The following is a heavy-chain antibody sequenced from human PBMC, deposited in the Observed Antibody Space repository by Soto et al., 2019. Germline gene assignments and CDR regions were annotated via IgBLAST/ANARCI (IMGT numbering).Heavy chain of an antibody. Sequence: ASVKVSCKASGYTFTGYYMHWVRQAPGQGLEWMGWINPNSGGTNYAQKFQGRVTMTRDTSISTAYMELSRLRSDATAVYYCARVISSSGYYYYYGMDVWGQGTTVTVSS. CDR3: ARVISSSGYYYYYGMDV. V-gene: IGHV1-2*02. CDR2: INPNSGGT. D-gene: IGHD6-6*01. J-gene: IGHJ6*02. CDR1: GYTFTGYY.